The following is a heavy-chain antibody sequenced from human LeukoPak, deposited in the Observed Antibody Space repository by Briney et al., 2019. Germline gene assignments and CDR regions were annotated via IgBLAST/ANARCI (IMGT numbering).Heavy chain of an antibody. CDR1: GFTFSSYG. Sequence: GGSLRLSCAASGFTFSSYGMHWVRQAPGKGLEWVAVIWYDGSNKYYADSVKGRFTISRDNPKNTLYLQMNSLRAEDTAVYYCARVGSSISSGWSNWYFDLWGRGTLVTVSS. V-gene: IGHV3-33*01. J-gene: IGHJ2*01. CDR3: ARVGSSISSGWSNWYFDL. CDR2: IWYDGSNK. D-gene: IGHD6-19*01.